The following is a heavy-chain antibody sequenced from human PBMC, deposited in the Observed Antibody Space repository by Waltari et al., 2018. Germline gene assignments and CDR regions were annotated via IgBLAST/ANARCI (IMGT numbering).Heavy chain of an antibody. D-gene: IGHD1-1*01. J-gene: IGHJ3*02. CDR1: GYSFSRGYS. V-gene: IGHV4-38-2*01. CDR3: ASPKNWNDDHLDAFDI. Sequence: QLQESGPGLVKPSETLSLPCAVSGYSFSRGYSWGWIRQPPGKGLEWIWSIYHSGSTYYNPSLKSRVTISVDTSKNQFSLKLSSVTAADTAVYYCASPKNWNDDHLDAFDIWGQGTMVTVSS. CDR2: IYHSGST.